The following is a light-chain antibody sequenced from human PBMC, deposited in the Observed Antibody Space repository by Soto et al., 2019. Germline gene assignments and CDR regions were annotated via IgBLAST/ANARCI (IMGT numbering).Light chain of an antibody. V-gene: IGKV1-5*03. CDR2: KAS. CDR1: QSIDSW. J-gene: IGKJ2*02. Sequence: DIQMTQSPSTLSASVGDRVTITCRASQSIDSWLAWYQQKPGKEPKLLIYKASNLERGVPSRFSGSGSGTEFTLTISSLQPDDFATYYCQYYTTYQCTFGQGTKVDIK. CDR3: QYYTTYQCT.